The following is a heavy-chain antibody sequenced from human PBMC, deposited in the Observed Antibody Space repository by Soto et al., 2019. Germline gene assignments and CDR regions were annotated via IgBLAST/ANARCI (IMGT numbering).Heavy chain of an antibody. CDR1: GYTFTSYY. D-gene: IGHD2-15*01. Sequence: QVQLVQSGAEVKKPGASVKVSCKASGYTFTSYYMHWVRQAPGQGLEWMGIINPSGGSTSYAQKFQGRVTMTRDTSTSTVYLELSSLGSEDTAVYYCAAITDIVVVVAGAYAFDIWGQGTMVTVSS. CDR2: INPSGGST. CDR3: AAITDIVVVVAGAYAFDI. V-gene: IGHV1-46*01. J-gene: IGHJ3*02.